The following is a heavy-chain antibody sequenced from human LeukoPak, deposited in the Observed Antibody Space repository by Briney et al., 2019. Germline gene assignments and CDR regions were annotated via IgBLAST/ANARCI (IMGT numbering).Heavy chain of an antibody. CDR3: AREWYSSSWYYFDY. D-gene: IGHD6-13*01. J-gene: IGHJ4*02. CDR1: GFTFSSYW. Sequence: GRSLRLSCAASGFTFSSYWMSWVRQAPGKGLEWVANIKQDGSEKYYVDSVKGRFTISRDNAKNSLYLQMNSLRAEDTAVYYCAREWYSSSWYYFDYWGQGTLVTVSS. V-gene: IGHV3-7*01. CDR2: IKQDGSEK.